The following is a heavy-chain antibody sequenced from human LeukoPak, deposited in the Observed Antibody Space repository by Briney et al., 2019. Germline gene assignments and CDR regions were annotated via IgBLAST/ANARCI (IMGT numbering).Heavy chain of an antibody. CDR2: INHSGST. J-gene: IGHJ5*02. D-gene: IGHD3-22*01. CDR1: GGSFSGYY. Sequence: SETLSLTCAVCGGSFSGYYWSWIRQPPGKGLEWIGEINHSGSTNYNPSLKSRVTISVDTSKNQFSLKLSSVTAADTAVYYCARSVVVIPEFDPWGQGTLVTVSS. V-gene: IGHV4-34*01. CDR3: ARSVVVIPEFDP.